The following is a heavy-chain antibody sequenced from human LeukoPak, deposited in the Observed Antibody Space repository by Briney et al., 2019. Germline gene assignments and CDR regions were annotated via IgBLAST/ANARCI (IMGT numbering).Heavy chain of an antibody. CDR1: GFTFSSYA. V-gene: IGHV3-30-3*01. CDR3: ARVGSDDILKFDP. CDR2: ISYDGSNK. D-gene: IGHD3-9*01. J-gene: IGHJ5*02. Sequence: GGSLRLSCAASGFTFSSYAMHWVRQAPGKGLEWVAVISYDGSNKYYADSVKGRFTISRDNSKNTLYLQMNSLRAEDTAVYYCARVGSDDILKFDPWGQGTLVTVSS.